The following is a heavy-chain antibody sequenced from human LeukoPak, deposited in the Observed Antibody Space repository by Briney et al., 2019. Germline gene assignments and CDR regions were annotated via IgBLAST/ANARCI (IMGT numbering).Heavy chain of an antibody. V-gene: IGHV1-8*01. CDR2: MNPNSGNT. J-gene: IGHJ3*02. CDR1: GYIFSSYD. Sequence: ASVKVSCKASGYIFSSYDINWVRQDTGQGLEWMGWMNPNSGNTGYAQKFQGRVTITRNTSISTAYMELSSLRSEDTAVYYCAREGWSRDDAFDIWGQGTMVTVS. CDR3: AREGWSRDDAFDI. D-gene: IGHD5-24*01.